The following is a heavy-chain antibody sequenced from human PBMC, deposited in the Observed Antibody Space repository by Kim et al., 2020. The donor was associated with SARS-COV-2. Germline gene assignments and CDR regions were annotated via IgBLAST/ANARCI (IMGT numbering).Heavy chain of an antibody. V-gene: IGHV3-48*03. J-gene: IGHJ4*02. CDR3: SRGYGLCSGGEGYRGLGTY. Sequence: GGSLRLSCAASGFTFSNYEMNWVRQAPGKGLEWVSYIGSRGITKYYTDSVKGRFTISRDNAKNSLYLQMNSLRAEDTADYYCSRGYGLCSGGEGYRGLGTYWGQGTLLTVS. CDR2: IGSRGITK. CDR1: GFTFSNYE. D-gene: IGHD6-25*01.